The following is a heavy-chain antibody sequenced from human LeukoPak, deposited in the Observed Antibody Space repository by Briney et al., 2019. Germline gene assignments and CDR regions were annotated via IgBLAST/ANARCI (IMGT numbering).Heavy chain of an antibody. D-gene: IGHD3-10*01. CDR3: ARRPRRGSYYYYYYGMDV. J-gene: IGHJ6*02. V-gene: IGHV1-69*13. CDR1: GGTFSSYA. Sequence: SVKVSCKASGGTFSSYAISWVRQAPGQGLEWMGGIIPIFGTANYAQKFQGRVTTTADESTSTAYMELSSLRSEDTAVYYRARRPRRGSYYYYYYGMDVWGQGTTVTVSS. CDR2: IIPIFGTA.